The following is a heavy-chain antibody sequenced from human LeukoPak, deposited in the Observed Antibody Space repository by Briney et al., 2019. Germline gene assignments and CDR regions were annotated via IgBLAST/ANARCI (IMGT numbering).Heavy chain of an antibody. Sequence: GGSLRLSCAASGFSFSTFAMHWVRQAPGKGLEWVAVISSDGNNKYNADSVKGRFTISRDNAKNSLYLQMNSLRAEDTAVYYCAREPTTVTTDASFDYWGQGTLVTVSS. D-gene: IGHD4-17*01. CDR2: ISSDGNNK. CDR3: AREPTTVTTDASFDY. V-gene: IGHV3-30-3*01. CDR1: GFSFSTFA. J-gene: IGHJ4*02.